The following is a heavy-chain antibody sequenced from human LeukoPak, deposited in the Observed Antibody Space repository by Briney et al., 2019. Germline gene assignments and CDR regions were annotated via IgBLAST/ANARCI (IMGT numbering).Heavy chain of an antibody. CDR3: AKSRSGSANWALQIFDI. CDR1: GFIFSDYW. J-gene: IGHJ5*02. D-gene: IGHD1-1*01. V-gene: IGHV3-74*01. Sequence: PGGSLRLSCAASGFIFSDYWMHWVRQGPGKGLEWVSRIKYDGSSTSYADSVKGRFTISRDNSNNSLYVQMNSLRAEDTAVYYCAKSRSGSANWALQIFDIWGQGTLVTVSA. CDR2: IKYDGSST.